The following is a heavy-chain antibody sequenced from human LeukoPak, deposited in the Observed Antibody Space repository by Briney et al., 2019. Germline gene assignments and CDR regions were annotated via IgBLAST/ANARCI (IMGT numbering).Heavy chain of an antibody. V-gene: IGHV3-43*02. D-gene: IGHD6-13*01. CDR1: GFXFDDYA. J-gene: IGHJ4*02. CDR3: AKDRDSSSWYNLDY. CDR2: ISGDGGST. Sequence: GGSLRLSCAASGFXFDDYAIHWVRQAPGKGLEWVSLISGDGGSTYYADSVKGRFTISRDNSKNSLYLQMNSLRTEDTALYYCAKDRDSSSWYNLDYWGQGTLVTVSS.